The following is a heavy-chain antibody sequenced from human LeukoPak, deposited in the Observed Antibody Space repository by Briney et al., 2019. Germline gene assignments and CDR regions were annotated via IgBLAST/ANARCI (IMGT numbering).Heavy chain of an antibody. J-gene: IGHJ4*02. D-gene: IGHD2-2*01. Sequence: GGSLRLSCAASGFTFSSYAMSWVRQAPGKGLEWVSAISGSGGSTYYADSVKGRFTISRDNSKDTLSLQMNSLRAEDTAVYYCARGDCSSTTCSPDYWGQGTLVTVSS. CDR1: GFTFSSYA. CDR2: ISGSGGST. CDR3: ARGDCSSTTCSPDY. V-gene: IGHV3-23*01.